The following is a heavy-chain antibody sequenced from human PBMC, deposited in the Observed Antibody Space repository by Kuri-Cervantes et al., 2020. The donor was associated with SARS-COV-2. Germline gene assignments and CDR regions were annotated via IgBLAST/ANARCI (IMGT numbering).Heavy chain of an antibody. CDR3: ARRPYNSGWYFADY. CDR2: ITSTASTT. J-gene: IGHJ4*02. CDR1: GFTFSSYE. V-gene: IGHV3-48*03. D-gene: IGHD6-19*01. Sequence: GESLKISCAASGFTFSSYEMNWVRQAPGKGLEWVACITSTASTTYYADSVEGRFTISRDNAKNSLFLQMSSLRAEDTAVYYCARRPYNSGWYFADYWGQGTLVTVSS.